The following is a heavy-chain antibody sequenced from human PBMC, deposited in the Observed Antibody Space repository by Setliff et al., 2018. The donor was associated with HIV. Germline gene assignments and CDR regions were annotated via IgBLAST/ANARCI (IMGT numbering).Heavy chain of an antibody. D-gene: IGHD2-15*01. CDR3: ARFPLLHKNAFDI. J-gene: IGHJ3*02. CDR1: GGSISSNY. CDR2: IYYSGST. V-gene: IGHV4-59*01. Sequence: PSETLSLTCPVSGGSISSNYWSWMRQPPGKGLEWIGHIYYSGSTNYNPSLKSRVTISVDTSRNQFSLNLSSVTAADTAVYYCARFPLLHKNAFDIWGQGTMVTVSS.